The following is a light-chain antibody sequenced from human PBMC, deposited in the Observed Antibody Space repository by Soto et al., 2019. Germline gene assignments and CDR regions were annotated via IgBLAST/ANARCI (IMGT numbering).Light chain of an antibody. CDR2: GAS. V-gene: IGKV3-15*01. CDR1: QSVAGN. Sequence: EMVMTQSPATLSVSPGERATLSCRASQSVAGNLAWYQRKPGQAPRLLIYGASTRATGIPARFSGSGSGTEFTLIISSLQSEDFAVYYCQQYNNWLTWTFGQGTKVEIK. CDR3: QQYNNWLTWT. J-gene: IGKJ1*01.